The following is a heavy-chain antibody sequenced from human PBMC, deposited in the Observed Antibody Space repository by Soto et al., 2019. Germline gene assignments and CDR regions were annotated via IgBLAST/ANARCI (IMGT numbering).Heavy chain of an antibody. V-gene: IGHV3-43*01. CDR3: AKQINIAVAGDPMSFPY. D-gene: IGHD6-19*01. CDR2: ISWDGGST. J-gene: IGHJ4*02. Sequence: DVQLVESGGVVVQPGGSLRLSCAASGFTFDDYTMHWVRQAPGKGLEWVSVISWDGGSTYYADSVKGRFTISRDNSKNSLYLQMNSLRTEDTALYYCAKQINIAVAGDPMSFPYWGQGTVVTVSS. CDR1: GFTFDDYT.